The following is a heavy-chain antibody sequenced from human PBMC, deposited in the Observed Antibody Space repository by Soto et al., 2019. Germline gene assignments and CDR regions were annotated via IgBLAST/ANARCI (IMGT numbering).Heavy chain of an antibody. CDR2: IFSNDEK. D-gene: IGHD6-19*01. V-gene: IGHV2-26*01. J-gene: IGHJ4*02. CDR1: GFSLSNARMG. Sequence: PTLVNPTETLTPTCTVSGFSLSNARMGVSWIRQPPGKALEWLAHIFSNDEKSYSTSLKSRLTISKDTSKSQVVLTMTNMDPVDTATYYCARTYSGWYVFYWGQGTLVTVSS. CDR3: ARTYSGWYVFY.